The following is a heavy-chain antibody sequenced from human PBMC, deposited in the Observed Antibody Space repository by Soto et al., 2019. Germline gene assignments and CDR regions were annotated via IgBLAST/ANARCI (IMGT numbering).Heavy chain of an antibody. CDR2: IKSDGSSK. J-gene: IGHJ3*02. V-gene: IGHV3-74*01. CDR3: ARVPRFAFDI. Sequence: EVQLVESGGGLVQPGGSLRLSCAASAFTFSSYWMNWVRQAPGKGLEWVSRIKSDGSSKSYADSVKGRFTISRDNAKNTLYLQMNSLRAEDTAVYYCARVPRFAFDIWGQGTMVTVSS. CDR1: AFTFSSYW.